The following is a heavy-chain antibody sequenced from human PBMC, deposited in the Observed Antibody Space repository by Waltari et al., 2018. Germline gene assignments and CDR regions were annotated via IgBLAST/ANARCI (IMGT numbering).Heavy chain of an antibody. CDR1: DGSLHSTPYY. J-gene: IGHJ5*02. CDR2: ISHRGNT. V-gene: IGHV4-39*01. Sequence: QVQLQESGPGLVKPSETLSLTCTVADGSLHSTPYYWAWIRQPPGRGMELIGSISHRGNTFYNPSLKSRVTILVDRSKNHFSLNLNSVTAADTAMYYCARQSRTGWYAGEDAWGQGTLVTVSS. D-gene: IGHD6-19*01. CDR3: ARQSRTGWYAGEDA.